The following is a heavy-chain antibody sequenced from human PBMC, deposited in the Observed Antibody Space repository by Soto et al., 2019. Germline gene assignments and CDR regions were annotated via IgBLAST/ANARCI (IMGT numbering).Heavy chain of an antibody. J-gene: IGHJ4*02. CDR1: GGSISSYY. CDR2: IYYSGST. V-gene: IGHV4-59*01. CDR3: ARVGVPAAMRTYYFDY. Sequence: SETLSLTCTVSGGSISSYYWSWIRQPPGKGLEWIGYIYYSGSTNYNPSLKSRVTISVDTSKNQFSLKLSSVTAADTAVYYCARVGVPAAMRTYYFDYWGQGTLVTVSS. D-gene: IGHD2-2*01.